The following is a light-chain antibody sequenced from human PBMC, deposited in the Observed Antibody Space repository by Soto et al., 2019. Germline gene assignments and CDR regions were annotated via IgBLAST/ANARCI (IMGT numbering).Light chain of an antibody. CDR2: LNSDGSH. Sequence: VVTQSPSASASLGASVKLTCTLSSGHSSYAIAWHQQQPEKGPRYLMKLNSDGSHSKGDGIPDRFSGSSSGAERYLTISRLQSEDEADYYCQTWGTGTVVFGGGTKLTVL. CDR1: SGHSSYA. CDR3: QTWGTGTVV. J-gene: IGLJ2*01. V-gene: IGLV4-69*01.